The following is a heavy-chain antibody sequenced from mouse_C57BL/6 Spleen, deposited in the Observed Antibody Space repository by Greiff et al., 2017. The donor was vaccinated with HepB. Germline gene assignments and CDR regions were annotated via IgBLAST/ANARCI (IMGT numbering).Heavy chain of an antibody. Sequence: EVKLVESGGGLVQSGRSLRLSCATSGFTFSDFYMEWVRQAPGKGLEWIAASRNKANDYTAEYSASVKGRFIVSRDTSQSILYLQMNALRAEDTAIYYCARDAYYGSFDYWGQGTTLTVSS. V-gene: IGHV7-1*01. CDR1: GFTFSDFY. J-gene: IGHJ2*01. CDR3: ARDAYYGSFDY. CDR2: SRNKANDYTA. D-gene: IGHD1-1*01.